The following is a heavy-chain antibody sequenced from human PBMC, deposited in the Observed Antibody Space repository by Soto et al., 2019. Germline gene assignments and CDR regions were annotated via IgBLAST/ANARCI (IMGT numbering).Heavy chain of an antibody. V-gene: IGHV1-3*01. Sequence: ASVKVSCKASGYTFNSHAIHWMRQAPGQRLEWMGWINAGNGNTYYSEKFKGRVSLTRDTVATTVYMELTSLTSEDTGVYYCARDQSGIGWYVDWFDPWGQETLVTVSS. J-gene: IGHJ5*02. CDR3: ARDQSGIGWYVDWFDP. CDR1: GYTFNSHA. D-gene: IGHD6-19*01. CDR2: INAGNGNT.